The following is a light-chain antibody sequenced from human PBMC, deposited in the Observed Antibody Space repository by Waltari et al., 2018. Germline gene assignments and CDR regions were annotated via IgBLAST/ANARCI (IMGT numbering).Light chain of an antibody. V-gene: IGLV1-40*01. CDR1: SYHIRPGSD. Sequence: QSPRPQAPSASAAPGQGVPISSIVRSYHIRPGSDLNFYQQLPGADPNLLIYDKGSRPSGVPDDFSGSKSGTSASLATAGLQAEDEADYYCQSYDSGLSAPLFGGATKLTVL. CDR2: DKG. CDR3: QSYDSGLSAPL. J-gene: IGLJ3*02.